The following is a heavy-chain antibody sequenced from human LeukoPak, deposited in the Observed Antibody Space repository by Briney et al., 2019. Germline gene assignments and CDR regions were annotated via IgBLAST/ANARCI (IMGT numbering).Heavy chain of an antibody. D-gene: IGHD1-26*01. CDR3: ARAPGAPHYFDY. V-gene: IGHV1-69*13. CDR1: GGTFSSYA. J-gene: IGHJ4*02. Sequence: GASVKVSCKASGGTFSSYAISWVRQAPGQGLEWMGGIIPIFGTANYAQKFQGRVTITADESTSTAYMELSSLRSEDTAVYYCARAPGAPHYFDYWGQGTLVTVSS. CDR2: IIPIFGTA.